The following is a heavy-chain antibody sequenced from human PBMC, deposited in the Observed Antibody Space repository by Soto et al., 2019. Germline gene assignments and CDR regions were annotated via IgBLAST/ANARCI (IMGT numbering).Heavy chain of an antibody. V-gene: IGHV2-5*01. Sequence: QITLKESGPTLAKPTQTLTLTCTFSGFSISTSGVSVGWFRQPPGKALEWLALIYWNEDKRYTPSLKSRLTISKDTSKDHVVHSMTDMDPADTATYFCALSTSGYYFPYFQLWGQGTLVTVS. CDR3: ALSTSGYYFPYFQL. J-gene: IGHJ1*01. D-gene: IGHD3-22*01. CDR1: GFSISTSGVS. CDR2: IYWNEDK.